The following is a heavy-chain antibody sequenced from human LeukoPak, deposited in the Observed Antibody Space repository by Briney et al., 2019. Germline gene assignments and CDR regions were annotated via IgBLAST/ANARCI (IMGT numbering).Heavy chain of an antibody. D-gene: IGHD2-15*01. CDR2: INHSGST. CDR3: ARGLGYCSGGSCYLGV. J-gene: IGHJ6*02. Sequence: SETLSLTCAVYGGSFSGYYWSWIRQPPGKGLEWIGEINHSGSTNYNPSLKSRVTISVDTSKNQFSLKLSSVTAADTAVYYCARGLGYCSGGSCYLGVWGQGTTVTVSS. V-gene: IGHV4-34*01. CDR1: GGSFSGYY.